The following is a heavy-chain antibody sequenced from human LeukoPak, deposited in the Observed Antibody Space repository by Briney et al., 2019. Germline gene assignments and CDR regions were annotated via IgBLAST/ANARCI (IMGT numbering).Heavy chain of an antibody. V-gene: IGHV1-69*01. CDR2: IIPIFGTT. J-gene: IGHJ6*03. Sequence: SVKVSCKASGGRFSHYALTWVRQAPGQGFEWMGGIIPIFGTTNYAQKFQGRVTFTADESTTTACMELSSLRFEDTAVYYCGRGPLKQQLVKPDPDYYYYMDVWGNGTTVTVSS. CDR3: GRGPLKQQLVKPDPDYYYYMDV. D-gene: IGHD6-13*01. CDR1: GGRFSHYA.